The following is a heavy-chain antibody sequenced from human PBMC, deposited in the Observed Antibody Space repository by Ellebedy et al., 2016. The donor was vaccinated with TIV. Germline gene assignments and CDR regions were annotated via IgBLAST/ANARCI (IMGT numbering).Heavy chain of an antibody. CDR3: ARDRGKGAVVVVAPMFPTANYFYGMDV. CDR1: GYTFTSYH. D-gene: IGHD2-15*01. CDR2: INPSGGST. V-gene: IGHV1-46*01. Sequence: ASVKVSXXASGYTFTSYHMHWVRQAPGQGLERMGIINPSGGSTRYAQKFQGRVAMTRDTSTGTVYMDLSSLRSEDTAVYYCARDRGKGAVVVVAPMFPTANYFYGMDVWGQGTTVTVS. J-gene: IGHJ6*02.